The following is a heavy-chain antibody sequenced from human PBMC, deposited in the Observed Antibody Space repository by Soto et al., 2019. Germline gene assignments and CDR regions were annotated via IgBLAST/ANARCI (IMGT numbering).Heavy chain of an antibody. D-gene: IGHD6-13*01. Sequence: EVQLVESGGGLVQPGGSLRLSCAASGFTFSSYWMSWVRQAPGKGPEWVANIKHDGSTRYYVDSVRGRFTISRDNAKNSLYLQMKSLRAEDTAVYYCARDAAGESQKGFDPWGQGTLVTVSS. V-gene: IGHV3-7*01. J-gene: IGHJ5*02. CDR1: GFTFSSYW. CDR2: IKHDGSTR. CDR3: ARDAAGESQKGFDP.